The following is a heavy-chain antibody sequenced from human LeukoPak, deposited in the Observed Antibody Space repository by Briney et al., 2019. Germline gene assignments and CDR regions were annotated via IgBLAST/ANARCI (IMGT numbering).Heavy chain of an antibody. CDR2: INPSGGST. D-gene: IGHD5-18*01. Sequence: ASVKVSCKASGYTFTSYYMHWVRQAPGQGLEWMGIINPSGGSTSYAQKFQGRVTMTRDMSTSTVYMELSSLRSEDTAVYYCARDRDSYGYSSYFDYWGQGTLVTVSS. J-gene: IGHJ4*02. CDR1: GYTFTSYY. V-gene: IGHV1-46*01. CDR3: ARDRDSYGYSSYFDY.